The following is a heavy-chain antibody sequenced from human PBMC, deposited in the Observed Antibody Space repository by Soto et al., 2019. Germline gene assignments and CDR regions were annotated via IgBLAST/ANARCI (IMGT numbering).Heavy chain of an antibody. J-gene: IGHJ3*02. CDR2: IYHSGST. CDR1: GGSISSSNW. V-gene: IGHV4-4*02. Sequence: QVQLQESGPGLVKPSGTLSLTCAVSGGSISSSNWWSWVRQPPGKGLEWIGEIYHSGSTNYNPSLKSRVTISVDKSKNQFYLKLSSVTAADTAVYYCARETYYYDSSGYRKGAFDIWGQGTMVTVSS. D-gene: IGHD3-22*01. CDR3: ARETYYYDSSGYRKGAFDI.